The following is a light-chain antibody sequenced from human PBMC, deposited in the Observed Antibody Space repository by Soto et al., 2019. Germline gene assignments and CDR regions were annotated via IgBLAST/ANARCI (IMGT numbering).Light chain of an antibody. CDR3: SSHTTTSALDI. J-gene: IGLJ2*01. Sequence: QSALTQPASGSGSPGQSITISCTGTSSDVGAYNYVSWYQQHPGKAPKLIIYDVTNRPSGVSDRFSGSKSGNTASLTISGLQAEDEADYHCSSHTTTSALDIFGGGTKVTVL. CDR1: SSDVGAYNY. V-gene: IGLV2-14*01. CDR2: DVT.